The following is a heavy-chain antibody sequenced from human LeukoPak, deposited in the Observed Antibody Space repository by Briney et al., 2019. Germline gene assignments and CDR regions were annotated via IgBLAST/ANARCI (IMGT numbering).Heavy chain of an antibody. CDR3: ARAGDIVVVPAAISPIDY. V-gene: IGHV1-18*01. J-gene: IGHJ4*02. Sequence: GASVKVSFNASGYTFTIYGISWVRHAPGQGLEWMGWISAYNGNTNYAQKLQGRVTMTTDTSTSTAYMELRSLRSDDTAVYYCARAGDIVVVPAAISPIDYWGQGTLVTVSS. D-gene: IGHD2-2*02. CDR2: ISAYNGNT. CDR1: GYTFTIYG.